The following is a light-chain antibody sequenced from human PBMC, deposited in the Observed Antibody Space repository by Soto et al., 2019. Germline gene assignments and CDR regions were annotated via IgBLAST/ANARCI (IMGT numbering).Light chain of an antibody. J-gene: IGKJ2*01. CDR3: QQYGSPPYS. Sequence: EIVLTQSPGTLSLSPGERATLSCRASQTVSSSYLAWYQQKPGQAPRLLIHGASSRATGIPDRFSGSESGTDFTLTISRLEPEDFAVYYCQQYGSPPYSFGQGTKLEIK. CDR2: GAS. V-gene: IGKV3-20*01. CDR1: QTVSSSY.